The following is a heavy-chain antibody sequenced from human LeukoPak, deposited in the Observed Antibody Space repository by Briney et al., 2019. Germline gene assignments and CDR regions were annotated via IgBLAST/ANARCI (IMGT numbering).Heavy chain of an antibody. CDR2: INPNSGGT. CDR3: ARDLRYSGYDFLN. CDR1: GYTFTGYY. Sequence: GASVKVSCKASGYTFTGYYMHWVRQAPGQGLEWMGWINPNSGGTNYAQKFQGWVTMTRDTSISTAYMELSRLRSDDTAVYYCARDLRYSGYDFLNWGQGTLVTVSS. J-gene: IGHJ4*02. V-gene: IGHV1-2*04. D-gene: IGHD5-12*01.